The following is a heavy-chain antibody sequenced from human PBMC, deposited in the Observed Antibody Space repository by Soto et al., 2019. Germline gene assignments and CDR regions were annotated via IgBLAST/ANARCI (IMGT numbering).Heavy chain of an antibody. V-gene: IGHV3-53*01. D-gene: IGHD4-17*01. CDR2: IYSGGST. CDR1: GFTVSSNY. CDR3: ARFPLTTGMAFDI. Sequence: GGSLRLSCAASGFTVSSNYMSWVRRAPGKGLEWVSVIYSGGSTYYADSVKGRFTISRDNSKNTLYLQMNSLRAEDTAVYYCARFPLTTGMAFDIWGQGTMVTVSS. J-gene: IGHJ3*02.